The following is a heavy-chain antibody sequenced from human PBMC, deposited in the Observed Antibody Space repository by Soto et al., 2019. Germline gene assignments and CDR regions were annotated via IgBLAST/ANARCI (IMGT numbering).Heavy chain of an antibody. CDR1: GFTFSSYA. CDR2: ISGSGGST. CDR3: AKGRYCSSTSCYTKYYYYYGMDV. J-gene: IGHJ6*02. V-gene: IGHV3-23*01. Sequence: PGGSLRLSCAASGFTFSSYAMSWVRQAPGKGLEWVSAISGSGGSTYYADSVKGRFTISRDNSKNTLYLQMNSLRAEDTAVYYCAKGRYCSSTSCYTKYYYYYGMDVWGQGTTVTVSS. D-gene: IGHD2-2*02.